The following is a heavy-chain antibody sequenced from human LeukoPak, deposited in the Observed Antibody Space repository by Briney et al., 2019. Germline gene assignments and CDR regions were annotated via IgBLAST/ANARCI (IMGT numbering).Heavy chain of an antibody. V-gene: IGHV4-39*01. CDR1: GGSISSSSYY. Sequence: SETLSLTCTVSGGSISSSSYYWGWIRQPPGKGLEWIGSIYYSGSTYYNPSLKSRVTISVDTSKNQFSLKLSSVTAADTAVYYCARHGGGYGWRWYNWFDPWGQGTLVTVSP. J-gene: IGHJ5*02. D-gene: IGHD4-23*01. CDR2: IYYSGST. CDR3: ARHGGGYGWRWYNWFDP.